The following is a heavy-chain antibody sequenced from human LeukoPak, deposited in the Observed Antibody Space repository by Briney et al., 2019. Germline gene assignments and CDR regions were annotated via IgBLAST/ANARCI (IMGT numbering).Heavy chain of an antibody. D-gene: IGHD2-15*01. V-gene: IGHV1-2*02. CDR2: INPNSGGT. J-gene: IGHJ4*02. CDR1: GYTFTGYY. Sequence: ASVKVSCKASGYTFTGYYMHWVRQAPGQGLEWMGWINPNSGGTNYAQKFQGRVTMTRDTSISTAYMELSSLRSEDTAVYYCARDRWNCSGGSCYLGLNDYWGQGTLVTVSS. CDR3: ARDRWNCSGGSCYLGLNDY.